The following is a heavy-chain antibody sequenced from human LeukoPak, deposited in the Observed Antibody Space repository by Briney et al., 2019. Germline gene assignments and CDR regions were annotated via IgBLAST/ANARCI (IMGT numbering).Heavy chain of an antibody. V-gene: IGHV3-23*01. Sequence: TGGSLRLSCAASGFTFSSYAMSWVRQAPGKGLEWVSAISGSGGSTYYADSVKGRFTISRDNSKNTLYLQMNSLRAEDTAVYYSAKESADYYDSSGYDYWGQGTLVTVSS. J-gene: IGHJ4*02. D-gene: IGHD3-22*01. CDR1: GFTFSSYA. CDR3: AKESADYYDSSGYDY. CDR2: ISGSGGST.